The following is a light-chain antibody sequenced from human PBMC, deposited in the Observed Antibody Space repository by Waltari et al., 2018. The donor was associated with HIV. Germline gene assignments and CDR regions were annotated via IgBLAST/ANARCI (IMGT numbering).Light chain of an antibody. J-gene: IGLJ3*02. Sequence: QSALTQPRSVSGSPGQSVTISCTGTSSDVGGYNYVSWYQQHPGTAPKLMIYDVSKRPSGVPDRFSGSKSGNTASLTISGLQAEDEADYYCCSYAGSYTFHWVFGGGTKLTVL. CDR2: DVS. CDR1: SSDVGGYNY. CDR3: CSYAGSYTFHWV. V-gene: IGLV2-11*01.